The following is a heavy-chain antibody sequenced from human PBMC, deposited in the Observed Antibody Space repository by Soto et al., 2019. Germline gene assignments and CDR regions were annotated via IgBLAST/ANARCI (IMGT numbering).Heavy chain of an antibody. D-gene: IGHD3-16*01. CDR1: GGSISGYY. V-gene: IGHV4-59*01. CDR3: ARSSMITFPLDY. Sequence: SETLSLTCTVSGGSISGYYWSWIRQPPGKGLEWIGYIYYSGSTNYNPSLKSRVTISVDTSKNQFSLKLSSVTAADTAVYYCARSSMITFPLDYWGQGTLVTVSS. J-gene: IGHJ4*02. CDR2: IYYSGST.